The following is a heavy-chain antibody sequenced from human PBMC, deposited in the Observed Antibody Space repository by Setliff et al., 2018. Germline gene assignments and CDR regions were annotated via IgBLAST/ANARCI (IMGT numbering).Heavy chain of an antibody. V-gene: IGHV1-18*01. Sequence: ASVKVSCKASGYTFSTYGITWVRQAPGQGLEWMGWISAYNGNTNYAQKLQGRVTMATDTSTSTAYMELRSLRSDDTVVYYCARTVYYDSSGYGVWGQGTQVTVSS. CDR1: GYTFSTYG. D-gene: IGHD3-22*01. CDR3: ARTVYYDSSGYGV. CDR2: ISAYNGNT. J-gene: IGHJ4*02.